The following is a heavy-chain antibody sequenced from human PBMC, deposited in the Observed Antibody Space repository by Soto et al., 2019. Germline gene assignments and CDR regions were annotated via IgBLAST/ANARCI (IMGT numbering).Heavy chain of an antibody. Sequence: QVQLVQSGPEVESPGASVKVSCKASGYTFSNFGINWVRQAPGQGLEWMGWITPYNGNANYAQKHQDRLTMTTDTSTNTAYLELRSLRSDDTAVYFCARARMYSGAYHDYWGQGTLVTVSS. CDR1: GYTFSNFG. CDR2: ITPYNGNA. V-gene: IGHV1-18*04. J-gene: IGHJ4*02. CDR3: ARARMYSGAYHDY. D-gene: IGHD1-26*01.